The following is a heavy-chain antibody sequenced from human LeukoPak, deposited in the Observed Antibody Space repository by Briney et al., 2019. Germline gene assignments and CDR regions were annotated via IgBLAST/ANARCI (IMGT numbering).Heavy chain of an antibody. CDR2: IIPIFGTA. CDR3: ARGRYSSSINSMDV. D-gene: IGHD6-6*01. Sequence: ASVKVSCKASGGTFIIYTISWVRQAPGQGLEWMGGIIPIFGTANYAQKFQGRVTITADESTSTAYMELSSLRSEDTAVYYCARGRYSSSINSMDVWGQGTTVTVSS. V-gene: IGHV1-69*01. J-gene: IGHJ6*02. CDR1: GGTFIIYT.